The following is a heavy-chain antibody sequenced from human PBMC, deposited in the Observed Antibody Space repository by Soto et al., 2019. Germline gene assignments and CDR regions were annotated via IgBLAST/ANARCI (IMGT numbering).Heavy chain of an antibody. Sequence: GGSLRLSCAASGFTFSSYAMSWVRQAPGKGLEWVSAISGSGGSTYYADSVKGRFTISRDNSKNTLYLQMNSLRAEDTAVYYCANPSYYDFWSGYPFDYWGQGTLVTVSS. J-gene: IGHJ4*02. D-gene: IGHD3-3*01. CDR2: ISGSGGST. V-gene: IGHV3-23*01. CDR3: ANPSYYDFWSGYPFDY. CDR1: GFTFSSYA.